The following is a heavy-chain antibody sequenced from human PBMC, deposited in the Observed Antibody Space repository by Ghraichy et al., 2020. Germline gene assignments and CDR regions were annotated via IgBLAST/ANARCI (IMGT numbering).Heavy chain of an antibody. Sequence: SETLSLTCTVSGGSISSYYWSWIRQPPGKGLEWIGYIYYSGSTNYNPSLKSRVTISVDTSKNQFSLKLSSVTAADTAVYYCARQGYSYGFDYWGQGTLVTVSS. CDR1: GGSISSYY. J-gene: IGHJ4*02. D-gene: IGHD5-18*01. V-gene: IGHV4-59*08. CDR3: ARQGYSYGFDY. CDR2: IYYSGST.